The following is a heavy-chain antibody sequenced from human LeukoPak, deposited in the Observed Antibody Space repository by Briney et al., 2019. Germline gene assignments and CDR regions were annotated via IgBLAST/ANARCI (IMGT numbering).Heavy chain of an antibody. CDR3: ARATYDFWSGYHDAFDI. J-gene: IGHJ3*02. Sequence: ASVKVSCKASGFTFSTYAMNWVRQAPGQGLEWMGWINTNTGNPAYAQGFTGRLVFSLDTSVSTAYLQISSLKSEDTAVYYCARATYDFWSGYHDAFDIWGQGTMVTVSS. V-gene: IGHV7-4-1*02. D-gene: IGHD3-3*01. CDR2: INTNTGNP. CDR1: GFTFSTYA.